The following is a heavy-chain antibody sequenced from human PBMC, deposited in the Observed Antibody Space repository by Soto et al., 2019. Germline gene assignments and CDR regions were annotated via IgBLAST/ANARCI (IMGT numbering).Heavy chain of an antibody. CDR2: VSKSDYT. J-gene: IGHJ4*02. Sequence: GGSLRLSCAVSGFTFTNYGINWVRQAPGKGLEWVSSVSKSDYTYYSDSAKGRFTISRDNAKNSVSLQMNNLRAEDTAVYYCAGEDSIIIPAVADFWGQGTLVTVSS. V-gene: IGHV3-21*01. CDR1: GFTFTNYG. D-gene: IGHD6-19*01. CDR3: AGEDSIIIPAVADF.